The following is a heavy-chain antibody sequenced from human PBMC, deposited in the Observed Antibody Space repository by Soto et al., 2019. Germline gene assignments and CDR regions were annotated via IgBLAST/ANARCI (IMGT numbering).Heavy chain of an antibody. CDR1: GFSLSTSGVG. D-gene: IGHD2-2*01. CDR3: AHIIVVVPAAIQPENWFDP. V-gene: IGHV2-5*02. J-gene: IGHJ5*02. Sequence: SGPTLVKPTQTLTLTCTFSGFSLSTSGVGVGWIRQPPGKALEWLALIYWDDDKRYSPSLKSRLTITKDTSKNQVVLTMTNMDPVDTATYYCAHIIVVVPAAIQPENWFDPWGQGTLVTVSS. CDR2: IYWDDDK.